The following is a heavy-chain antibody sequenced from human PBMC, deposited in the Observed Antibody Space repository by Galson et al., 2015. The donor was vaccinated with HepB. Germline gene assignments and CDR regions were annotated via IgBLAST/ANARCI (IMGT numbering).Heavy chain of an antibody. D-gene: IGHD3-22*01. CDR1: AGSISRSSYY. J-gene: IGHJ4*02. V-gene: IGHV4-39*07. Sequence: LSLTCTVSAGSISRSSYYWGWIRQPPGKGLEWLGFIYYSGSTNYNPSLKSRVTISVDTSKNQFSLKLSSVTAADTAVYYCARVDYYDSSGYFFANWGQGTLVTVSS. CDR2: IYYSGST. CDR3: ARVDYYDSSGYFFAN.